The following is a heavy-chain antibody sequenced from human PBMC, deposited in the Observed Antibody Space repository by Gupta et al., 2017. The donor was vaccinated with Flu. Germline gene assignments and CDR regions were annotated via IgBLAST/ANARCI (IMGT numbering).Heavy chain of an antibody. CDR2: IIPILGIA. Sequence: QVQLVQSGAEVKKPGSSVKVSCKASGGTFSSYTISWVRQAPGQGLDWMGRIIPILGIANYAQKFQGRVTITADKSTSTAYMELSSLRSEDTAVYYCAFYYDSSGYSNFDYWGQGTLVTVSS. CDR1: GGTFSSYT. CDR3: AFYYDSSGYSNFDY. V-gene: IGHV1-69*02. D-gene: IGHD3-22*01. J-gene: IGHJ4*02.